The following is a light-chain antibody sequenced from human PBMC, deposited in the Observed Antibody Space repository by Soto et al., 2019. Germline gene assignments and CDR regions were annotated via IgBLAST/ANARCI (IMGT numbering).Light chain of an antibody. CDR1: QSVNSN. V-gene: IGKV3-15*01. J-gene: IGKJ2*01. Sequence: EMVMTQSPATLSVSPGERATLSCRASQSVNSNLAWYQQKPGQAPRLLIYGASTRATGIPARFSGSGSGTEFTLTISSLQSEDSAVYYCQQFNNWPPRYTFGQGTKLEIK. CDR2: GAS. CDR3: QQFNNWPPRYT.